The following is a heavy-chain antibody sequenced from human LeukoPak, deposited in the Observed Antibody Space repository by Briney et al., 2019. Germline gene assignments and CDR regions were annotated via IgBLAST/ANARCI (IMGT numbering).Heavy chain of an antibody. CDR2: IYYSGST. Sequence: SETLSLTCTVPGDSISPYYWSWIRQSPGKGLVWIGYIYYSGSTNYNPSLKSRVTISVDMSKNQFSLILSSVTAADTALYYCARHFTYYYDSSGYPRDAFDIWGQGTMVTVSS. J-gene: IGHJ3*02. CDR3: ARHFTYYYDSSGYPRDAFDI. D-gene: IGHD3-22*01. CDR1: GDSISPYY. V-gene: IGHV4-59*08.